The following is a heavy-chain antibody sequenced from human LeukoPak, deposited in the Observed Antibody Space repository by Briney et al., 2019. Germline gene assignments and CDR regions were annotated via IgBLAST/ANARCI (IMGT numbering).Heavy chain of an antibody. CDR3: AFQGNINHWYVIGY. Sequence: GGSLRLSCAASGFTFSSYWMSWVRQAPGKGLEWVANIKQEGSEIYYGDSVRGRFSISRDNAKNSLYLQMNSLRAEDTAVYYCAFQGNINHWYVIGYWGQGTLVTVSS. CDR1: GFTFSSYW. V-gene: IGHV3-7*01. J-gene: IGHJ4*02. CDR2: IKQEGSEI. D-gene: IGHD6-13*01.